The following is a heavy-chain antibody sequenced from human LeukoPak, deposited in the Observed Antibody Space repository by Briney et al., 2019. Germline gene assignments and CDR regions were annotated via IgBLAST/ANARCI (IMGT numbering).Heavy chain of an antibody. CDR3: ARSGYSNFDY. CDR1: GGSLSSGSDY. V-gene: IGHV4-61*02. J-gene: IGHJ4*02. D-gene: IGHD3-3*01. Sequence: PSETLSLTCTVSGGSLSSGSDYWSWIRQSAGKGLEWIGRIYASGSTNYNPSLKSRVTISVDTSKNQFFLKLSSVTAADTAVYYCARSGYSNFDYWGQGTLVTVSS. CDR2: IYASGST.